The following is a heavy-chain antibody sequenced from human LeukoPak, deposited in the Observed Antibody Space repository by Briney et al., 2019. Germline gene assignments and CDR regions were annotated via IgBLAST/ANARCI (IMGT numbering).Heavy chain of an antibody. V-gene: IGHV4-30-2*01. J-gene: IGHJ4*02. Sequence: LRLSCAASGFTFSSYGMHWIRQPPGKGLEWIGYIYHSGSTYYNPSLKSRVTISVDRSKNQFSLKLSSVTAADTAVYYCAGAEGSSSWPLDYWGQGTLVTVSS. CDR1: GFTFSSYG. CDR3: AGAEGSSSWPLDY. CDR2: IYHSGST. D-gene: IGHD6-13*01.